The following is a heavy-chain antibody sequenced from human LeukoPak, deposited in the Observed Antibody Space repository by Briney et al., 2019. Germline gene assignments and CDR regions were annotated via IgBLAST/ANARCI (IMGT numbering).Heavy chain of an antibody. V-gene: IGHV3-53*01. J-gene: IGHJ4*02. CDR2: LYSDGNT. CDR1: GFTVITND. D-gene: IGHD1-14*01. Sequence: GGSLRLSCAASGFTVITNDMTWVRHAPRKGLEWVSVLYSDGNTKYADFVQGRFTISRDNSKNTLYLEMNSLSLDDTAVYYCARGVEPLAANTLAYWGQGTLVTVSS. CDR3: ARGVEPLAANTLAY.